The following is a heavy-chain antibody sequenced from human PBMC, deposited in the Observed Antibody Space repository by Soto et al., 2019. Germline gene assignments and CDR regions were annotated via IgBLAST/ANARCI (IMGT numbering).Heavy chain of an antibody. Sequence: QVQLQQWGAGLLKPSETLSLTCAVYGGSFSGYYWSWIRQPPGKGLEWIGEINHSGSTNYNPSLKSRVTISVDTSKNQFSLKLSSVTAADTAVYYCASISYGNYYYHYMDVWGKGTTVTVSS. V-gene: IGHV4-34*01. CDR3: ASISYGNYYYHYMDV. CDR2: INHSGST. J-gene: IGHJ6*03. CDR1: GGSFSGYY. D-gene: IGHD5-18*01.